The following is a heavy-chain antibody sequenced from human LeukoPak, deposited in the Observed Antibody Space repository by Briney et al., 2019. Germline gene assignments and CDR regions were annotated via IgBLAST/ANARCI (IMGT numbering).Heavy chain of an antibody. J-gene: IGHJ6*02. CDR1: ADSISSRTNW. Sequence: PSETLSLTCAVSADSISSRTNWWSWVRQPPGKGLEWIAEIYHSGATNYNPSLKSRVTLSVDKSRNRFSLKLSSVTAADTAVYYCAREIQFGEGDYYYYGMDVWGQGTTVTVSS. D-gene: IGHD3-10*01. CDR3: AREIQFGEGDYYYYGMDV. V-gene: IGHV4-4*02. CDR2: IYHSGAT.